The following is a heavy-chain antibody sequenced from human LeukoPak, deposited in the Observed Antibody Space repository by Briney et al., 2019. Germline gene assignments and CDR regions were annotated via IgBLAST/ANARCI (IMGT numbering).Heavy chain of an antibody. CDR2: ISGSGGGT. V-gene: IGHV3-23*01. Sequence: PGGSLRLSCAASGFTFNDAWMSWVRQAPGKGLEWVSAISGSGGGTYYADSVKGRFTISRDNSKNTLYLQMNSLSTEDTAVYYCAKTTTGYSSGRYPGWPVDYWGQGTLVTVSS. CDR1: GFTFNDAW. D-gene: IGHD6-19*01. CDR3: AKTTTGYSSGRYPGWPVDY. J-gene: IGHJ4*02.